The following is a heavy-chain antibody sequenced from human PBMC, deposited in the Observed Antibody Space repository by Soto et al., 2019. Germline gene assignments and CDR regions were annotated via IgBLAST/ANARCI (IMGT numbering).Heavy chain of an antibody. CDR1: GFTFSSYA. CDR3: AKGPMRYYYDSSGFFDY. D-gene: IGHD3-22*01. CDR2: ISGSGGST. Sequence: GSLRLSCAASGFTFSSYAMSWVRQAPGKGLEWVSAISGSGGSTYYADSVKGRFTISRDNSKNTLYLQMNSLRAEDTAVYYCAKGPMRYYYDSSGFFDYWGQGTLVTVSS. V-gene: IGHV3-23*01. J-gene: IGHJ4*02.